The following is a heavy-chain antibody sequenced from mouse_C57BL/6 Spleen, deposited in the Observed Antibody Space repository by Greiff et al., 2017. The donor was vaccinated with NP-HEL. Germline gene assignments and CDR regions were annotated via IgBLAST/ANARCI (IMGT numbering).Heavy chain of an antibody. V-gene: IGHV6-6*01. CDR3: TRSTTVVSYWYFDV. Sequence: EVKLQESGGGLVQPGGSMKLSCAASGFTFSDAWMDWVRQSPEKGLEWVAEIRNKANNHATYYAESVKGRFTISRDDSKSSVYLQMNSLRAEDTGIYYCTRSTTVVSYWYFDVWGTGTTVTVSS. D-gene: IGHD1-1*01. CDR2: IRNKANNHAT. J-gene: IGHJ1*03. CDR1: GFTFSDAW.